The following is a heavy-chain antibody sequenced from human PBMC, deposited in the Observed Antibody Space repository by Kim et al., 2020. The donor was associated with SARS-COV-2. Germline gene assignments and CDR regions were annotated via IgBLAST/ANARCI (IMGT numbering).Heavy chain of an antibody. CDR1: GFTFSSYA. Sequence: GGSLRLSCAASGFTFSSYAMSWVRQAPGKGLEWVSAISGSGGSTYYADSVKGRFTISRDNSKNTLYLQMNSLRAEDTAVYYCAKTRMVATFSRWFDPWGQGTLVTVSS. D-gene: IGHD5-12*01. CDR2: ISGSGGST. J-gene: IGHJ5*02. V-gene: IGHV3-23*01. CDR3: AKTRMVATFSRWFDP.